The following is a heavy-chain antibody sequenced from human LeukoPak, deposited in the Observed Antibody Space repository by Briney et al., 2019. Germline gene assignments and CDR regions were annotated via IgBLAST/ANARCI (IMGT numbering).Heavy chain of an antibody. CDR3: ARVPPDRLSYSSGWRWFDP. Sequence: GGSLRLSCAASGFTFSDYYMSWIRQAPGKGLEWVSYISSSGSTIYYADSVKCRFTISRDNAKNSLYLQMNSLRAEDTAVYDCARVPPDRLSYSSGWRWFDPWGQGTLVTVSS. V-gene: IGHV3-11*01. CDR1: GFTFSDYY. D-gene: IGHD6-19*01. CDR2: ISSSGSTI. J-gene: IGHJ5*02.